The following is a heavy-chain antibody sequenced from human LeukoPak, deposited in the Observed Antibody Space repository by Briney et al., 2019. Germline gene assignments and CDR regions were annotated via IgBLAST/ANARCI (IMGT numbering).Heavy chain of an antibody. CDR1: GYTFTNND. D-gene: IGHD1-26*01. Sequence: GASVKVSCKASGYTFTNNDINWVRQATGQGLEWMGWLRPSSGMTEFAQKFQGRVTMTRDTSMNTAYMELTSLTSADTALYYCARGRVGFDYWGQGTLVTVSS. CDR3: ARGRVGFDY. CDR2: LRPSSGMT. V-gene: IGHV1-8*01. J-gene: IGHJ4*02.